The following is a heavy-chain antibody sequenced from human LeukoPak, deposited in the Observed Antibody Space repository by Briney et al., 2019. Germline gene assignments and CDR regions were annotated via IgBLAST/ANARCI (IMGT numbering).Heavy chain of an antibody. V-gene: IGHV4-59*08. CDR3: ARSEINDYFKY. Sequence: SETLSLTCNVSGGSIRGYYWSWIRQPPGKGLEWIGYTYSSGSTNYNPSLKSRVTLSVDTSKNQVSLKLTSVSAADTAVYYCARSEINDYFKYWGPGILVTVST. CDR1: GGSIRGYY. CDR2: TYSSGST. J-gene: IGHJ4*02. D-gene: IGHD3-16*01.